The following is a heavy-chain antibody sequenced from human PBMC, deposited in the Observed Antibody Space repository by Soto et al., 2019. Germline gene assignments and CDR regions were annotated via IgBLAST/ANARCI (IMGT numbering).Heavy chain of an antibody. Sequence: QVHLVQSGAEVKKPGSSVKVSCKTSGGTFSDSAINWLRQTPGQGLGWMGGLVPMFRRANYAPNLQGRVSITADESTSTVFMGLSSLTFEDTAVYYCARGLGGSYFPFDFWGQGTLLTVSS. CDR1: GGTFSDSA. J-gene: IGHJ4*02. CDR3: ARGLGGSYFPFDF. V-gene: IGHV1-69*12. CDR2: LVPMFRRA. D-gene: IGHD1-26*01.